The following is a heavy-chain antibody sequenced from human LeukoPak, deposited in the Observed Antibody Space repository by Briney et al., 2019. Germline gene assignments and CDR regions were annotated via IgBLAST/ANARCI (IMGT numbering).Heavy chain of an antibody. D-gene: IGHD1-26*01. V-gene: IGHV4-34*01. Sequence: SETLSLTCAVYGGSFSGYYWSWIRQPPGKGLEWIGEINHSGSTNYNPSLKSRVTISVDTSKNQFSLKLSSATAADTAVYYCARFSWWSVGATNVAWFDPWGQGTLVTVSS. J-gene: IGHJ5*02. CDR2: INHSGST. CDR1: GGSFSGYY. CDR3: ARFSWWSVGATNVAWFDP.